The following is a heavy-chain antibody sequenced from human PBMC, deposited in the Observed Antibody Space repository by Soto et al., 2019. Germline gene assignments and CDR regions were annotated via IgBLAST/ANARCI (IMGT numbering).Heavy chain of an antibody. CDR2: IYPDDSDT. V-gene: IGHV5-51*01. Sequence: GESLKISCKASGYIIKNYWIGWVRQMPGQGLEWMGIIYPDDSDTRYSPSFQGQVTISIDKSISTAYVRWSSLKASDTAMYYCARHGTPTVTTDYYYGMDVWGQGTTVTVSS. CDR3: ARHGTPTVTTDYYYGMDV. D-gene: IGHD4-17*01. J-gene: IGHJ6*02. CDR1: GYIIKNYW.